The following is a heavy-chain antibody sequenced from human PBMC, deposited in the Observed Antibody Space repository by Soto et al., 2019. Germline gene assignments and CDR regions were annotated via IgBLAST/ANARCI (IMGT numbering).Heavy chain of an antibody. V-gene: IGHV1-18*01. CDR1: GYSFTSYG. CDR2: ISTDNGNT. CDR3: ARAVPDTSLFFYYYGMYV. D-gene: IGHD2-21*01. Sequence: QVHLVQSGAEVRKPGASVKVSCKASGYSFTSYGISWVRQAPGQGLEWMGWISTDNGNTNYAHNLQGRVSMTIDPSTSTAYMELWSLGSDDTAVYYCARAVPDTSLFFYYYGMYVWGQVTTVTVSS. J-gene: IGHJ6*02.